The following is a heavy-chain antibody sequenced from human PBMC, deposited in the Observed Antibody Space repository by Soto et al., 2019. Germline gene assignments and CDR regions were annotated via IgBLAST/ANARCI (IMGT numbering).Heavy chain of an antibody. D-gene: IGHD6-19*01. Sequence: QVPLVESGGGVVQPGRSLRLSCAASGFTFSSYGMHWVRQAPGKGLEWVAVIWYDGSNKYYADSVKGRFTISGDNSKNKLDLQMDSLRAEETAVYYWAREGGCRDRYTGGGNGFDPRGQGALGSVSS. J-gene: IGHJ5*02. CDR2: IWYDGSNK. V-gene: IGHV3-33*01. CDR1: GFTFSSYG. CDR3: AREGGCRDRYTGGGNGFDP.